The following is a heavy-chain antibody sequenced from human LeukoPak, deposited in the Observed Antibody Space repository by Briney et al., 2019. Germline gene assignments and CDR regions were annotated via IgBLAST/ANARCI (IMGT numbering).Heavy chain of an antibody. D-gene: IGHD6-19*01. CDR2: ISGSGGST. V-gene: IGHV3-23*01. J-gene: IGHJ4*02. CDR3: AKSTGKQRAGYYFDY. CDR1: GFTLSSYA. Sequence: GGSLRLSRAASGFTLSSYAMSWVRQAPGKGLEWVSAISGSGGSTYYADTVKGRFTISIDNSKNTLYLQMNSLRAEDTAVYYCAKSTGKQRAGYYFDYWGQGTLVTVSS.